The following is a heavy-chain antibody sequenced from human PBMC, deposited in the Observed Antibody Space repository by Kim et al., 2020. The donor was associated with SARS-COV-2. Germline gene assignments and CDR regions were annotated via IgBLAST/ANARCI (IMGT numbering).Heavy chain of an antibody. V-gene: IGHV3-23*01. CDR3: AKSGDYGGGNPGVVHAFDI. Sequence: GGSLRLSCAASGFTFANYAMSWVRQAPGKGLGWVSGISGTGGATYYADSVKGRFTISRDNSKNTLYLQMISLRAEDTAVYYCAKSGDYGGGNPGVVHAFDIWGQGTMVTVSS. J-gene: IGHJ3*02. CDR1: GFTFANYA. D-gene: IGHD4-17*01. CDR2: ISGTGGAT.